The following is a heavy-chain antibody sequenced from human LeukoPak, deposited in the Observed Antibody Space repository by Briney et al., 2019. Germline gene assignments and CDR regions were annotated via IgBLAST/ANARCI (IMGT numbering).Heavy chain of an antibody. CDR3: ARDISSSSVGP. Sequence: GASVKVSCKASGYTFTGYYMHWVRQAPGQGLEWMGWINPSSGGTNYAQKFQGRVTMTRDTSISTAYMELSRLRSDDTAVYYCARDISSSSVGPWGQGTLVTVSS. CDR1: GYTFTGYY. V-gene: IGHV1-2*02. D-gene: IGHD6-6*01. J-gene: IGHJ4*02. CDR2: INPSSGGT.